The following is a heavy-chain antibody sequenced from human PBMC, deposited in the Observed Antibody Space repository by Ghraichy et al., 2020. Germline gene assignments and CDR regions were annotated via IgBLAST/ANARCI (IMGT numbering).Heavy chain of an antibody. V-gene: IGHV4-61*01. J-gene: IGHJ3*02. CDR1: GGSVSSGSYY. D-gene: IGHD2-15*01. Sequence: SETLSLTCTVSGGSVSSGSYYWSWIRQPPGKGLEWIGYIYYSGSTNYNPSLKSRVTISVDTSKNQFSLKLSSVTAADTAVYYCARGADCSGGSCYSQAFDIWGQGTMVTVSS. CDR3: ARGADCSGGSCYSQAFDI. CDR2: IYYSGST.